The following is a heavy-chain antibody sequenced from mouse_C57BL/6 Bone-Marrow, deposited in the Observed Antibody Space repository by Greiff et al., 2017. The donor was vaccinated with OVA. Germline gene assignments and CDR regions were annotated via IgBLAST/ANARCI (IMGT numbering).Heavy chain of an antibody. D-gene: IGHD1-1*01. CDR3: ARITTVVARYFDV. CDR1: GYTFTNYW. V-gene: IGHV1-63*01. Sequence: VKLVESGAELVRPGTSVKMSCKASGYTFTNYWIGWAKQRPGHGLEWIGDIYPGGGYTNYNEKFKGKATLTADKSSSTAYMQFSSLTSEDSAIYYCARITTVVARYFDVWGTGTTVTVSS. CDR2: IYPGGGYT. J-gene: IGHJ1*03.